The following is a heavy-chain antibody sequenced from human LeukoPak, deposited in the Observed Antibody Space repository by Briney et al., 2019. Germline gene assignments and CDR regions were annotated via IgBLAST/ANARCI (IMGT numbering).Heavy chain of an antibody. CDR1: GFTFSDYY. CDR2: ISGSGGST. J-gene: IGHJ4*02. V-gene: IGHV3-23*01. D-gene: IGHD1-26*01. CDR3: AKVWALVGATGFGY. Sequence: QTGGSLRLSCAASGFTFSDYYMSWIRQAPGKGLEWVSAISGSGGSTYYADSVKGRFTISRDNSKNTLYLQMNSLRAEDTAVYYCAKVWALVGATGFGYWGQGTLVTVSS.